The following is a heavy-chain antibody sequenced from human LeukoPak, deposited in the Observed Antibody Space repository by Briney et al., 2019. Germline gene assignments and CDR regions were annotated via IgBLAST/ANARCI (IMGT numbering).Heavy chain of an antibody. D-gene: IGHD3-22*01. V-gene: IGHV4-4*07. CDR3: ARDGYYYDSSGYYEKMYYFDY. Sequence: SETLSLTCTVSGGSISSYYWSWIRQPAGKGLEWIGRIYTSGSTNYNPSLKSRVTMSVDTSKNQFSLKLSSVAAADTAVYYCARDGYYYDSSGYYEKMYYFDYWGQGTLVTVSS. J-gene: IGHJ4*02. CDR2: IYTSGST. CDR1: GGSISSYY.